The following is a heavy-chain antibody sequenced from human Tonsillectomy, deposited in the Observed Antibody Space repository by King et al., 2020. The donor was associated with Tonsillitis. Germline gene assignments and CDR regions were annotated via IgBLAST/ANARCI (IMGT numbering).Heavy chain of an antibody. Sequence: QLVQSGAEVKKPGSSVKVSCKASGGTFSSYAINWVRQAPGQGLEWMGRIIPILDIPNYAQNFQGRVTITADKSTSTAYMELNSLRSEDTAVYYCARATKYYDFWRDDTSWFDPWGQGTLVTVSS. CDR3: ARATKYYDFWRDDTSWFDP. V-gene: IGHV1-69*09. CDR2: IIPILDIP. D-gene: IGHD3-3*01. J-gene: IGHJ5*02. CDR1: GGTFSSYA.